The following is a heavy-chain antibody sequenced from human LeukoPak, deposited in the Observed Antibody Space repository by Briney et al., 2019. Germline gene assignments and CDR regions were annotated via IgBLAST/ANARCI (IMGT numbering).Heavy chain of an antibody. V-gene: IGHV4-59*01. Sequence: SETLSLTCTVSGGSISSYYWSWIRQHPGKGLEWIGYIYYSGSTNYNPSLKSRGTISLDTSKNQFSLKLSSVTAADTAVYYCARAGLVWGAHDFDYWGQGTLVTVSS. CDR2: IYYSGST. CDR3: ARAGLVWGAHDFDY. CDR1: GGSISSYY. J-gene: IGHJ4*02. D-gene: IGHD1-26*01.